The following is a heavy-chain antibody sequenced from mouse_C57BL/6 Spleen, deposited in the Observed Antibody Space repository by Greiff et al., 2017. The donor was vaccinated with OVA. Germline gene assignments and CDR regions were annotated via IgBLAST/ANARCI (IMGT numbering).Heavy chain of an antibody. J-gene: IGHJ3*01. CDR3: AREDGGYYAAY. D-gene: IGHD2-3*01. Sequence: QVQLQQPGTELVKPGASVKLSCKASGYTFTSYWMHWVKQRPGQGLEWIGNINTSNGGTAYNEKCKSKATLTVDKSASTAYMQLSSLTSEDSAVYYCAREDGGYYAAYWGQGTLVTVSA. CDR2: INTSNGGT. CDR1: GYTFTSYW. V-gene: IGHV1-53*01.